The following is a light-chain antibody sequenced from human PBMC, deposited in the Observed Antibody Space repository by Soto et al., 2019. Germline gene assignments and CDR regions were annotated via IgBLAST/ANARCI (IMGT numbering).Light chain of an antibody. CDR2: GAS. CDR1: QSVYSRY. Sequence: EIVLTQSPGTLSLSPGERATFSCRASQSVYSRYLAWYQQKPGQAPRLLIYGASSRATDIPDRFSGSGSGTDFTLTISRLESDDFAVYYCHYYDDSPPFPFGPGTKVDMK. CDR3: HYYDDSPPFP. V-gene: IGKV3-20*01. J-gene: IGKJ3*01.